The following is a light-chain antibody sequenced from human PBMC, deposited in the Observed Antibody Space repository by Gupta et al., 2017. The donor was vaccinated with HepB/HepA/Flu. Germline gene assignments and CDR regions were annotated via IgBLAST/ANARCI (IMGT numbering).Light chain of an antibody. CDR2: LGS. Sequence: EIVMTQSTLSLPVTAGAPASISCRSSQNLQHRHVYNYFDWYLQKPGQSPHLLIYLGSNRGSGVPDRFSGSGAGTDFTLKISSVEAEDVWVYYCMQALQTPVTFGQGTRLEIK. V-gene: IGKV2-28*01. CDR1: QNLQHRHVYNY. J-gene: IGKJ5*01. CDR3: MQALQTPVT.